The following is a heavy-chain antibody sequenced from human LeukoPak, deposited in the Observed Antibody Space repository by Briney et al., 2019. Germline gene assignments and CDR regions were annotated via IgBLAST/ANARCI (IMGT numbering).Heavy chain of an antibody. V-gene: IGHV4-4*07. Sequence: PSDTLSLTCTVSGGSISRYYWSWLRQPAGKGLEWIGRIYTSESTNHNPSLKSRVTISIDKSKTQFSLKLSSVTAADTGVYYCARDPSYRWDYFDYWGQGTVVTVSS. CDR1: GGSISRYY. CDR3: ARDPSYRWDYFDY. J-gene: IGHJ4*02. D-gene: IGHD3-16*02. CDR2: IYTSEST.